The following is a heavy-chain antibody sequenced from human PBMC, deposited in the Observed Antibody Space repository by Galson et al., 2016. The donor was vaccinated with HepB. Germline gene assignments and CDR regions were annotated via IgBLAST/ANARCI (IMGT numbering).Heavy chain of an antibody. CDR2: IKGDGSDK. D-gene: IGHD4/OR15-4a*01. Sequence: SLRLSCAASGFNFGTYWMSWVRQAPGKGLEWVANIKGDGSDKYYADSVKGRFTISRDNAKNSLYLQMNSLRADDTATYYCARYGGYFEVYYFDYWGQGSLVTVSS. J-gene: IGHJ4*02. V-gene: IGHV3-7*01. CDR3: ARYGGYFEVYYFDY. CDR1: GFNFGTYW.